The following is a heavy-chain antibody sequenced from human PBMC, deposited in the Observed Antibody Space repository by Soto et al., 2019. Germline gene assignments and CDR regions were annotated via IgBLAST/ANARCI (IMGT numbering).Heavy chain of an antibody. D-gene: IGHD6-13*01. J-gene: IGHJ4*02. CDR3: TIPPWYSSSWYTDS. CDR1: GFPFGDYA. V-gene: IGHV3-49*04. CDR2: IRSKAYGGTT. Sequence: GGSLRLSCTAYGFPFGDYAMSLVRQSPGKRLEWVGFIRSKAYGGTTEYAASVKGRFTISRDDSKSIAYLQMKSLKTEDTAVYYCTIPPWYSSSWYTDSWGQGTXVTFFS.